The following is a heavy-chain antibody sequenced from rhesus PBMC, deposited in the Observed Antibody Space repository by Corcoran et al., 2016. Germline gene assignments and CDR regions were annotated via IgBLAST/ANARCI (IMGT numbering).Heavy chain of an antibody. CDR3: ARDCGYSGYSFGFDY. CDR1: GHSISSGYG. V-gene: IGHV4-127*01. J-gene: IGHJ4*01. Sequence: QVQLQESGPGLVKPSETLSLTCAVSGHSISSGYGWCWIRQPPGKGPEWIGYIGGSSGSTNYNPSLKSRVTISKDTSKNQFSLKLSSVTAADTAVYYCARDCGYSGYSFGFDYWGQGVLVTVSS. CDR2: IGGSSGST. D-gene: IGHD5-30*01.